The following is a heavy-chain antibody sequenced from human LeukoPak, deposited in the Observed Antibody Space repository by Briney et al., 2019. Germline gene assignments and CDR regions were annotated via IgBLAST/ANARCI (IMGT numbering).Heavy chain of an antibody. Sequence: PSETLSLTCTVSGGSVRSYYWTWIRQHPGKGLEWIGYIYNSGSTNYNPSLESRVTLSVDASENQFSLKLSSVTAADTAVYYCARGGRKYCAGDCYTVDFWGQGTLVTVSS. D-gene: IGHD2-21*02. CDR2: IYNSGST. V-gene: IGHV4-31*03. CDR1: GGSVRSYY. J-gene: IGHJ4*02. CDR3: ARGGRKYCAGDCYTVDF.